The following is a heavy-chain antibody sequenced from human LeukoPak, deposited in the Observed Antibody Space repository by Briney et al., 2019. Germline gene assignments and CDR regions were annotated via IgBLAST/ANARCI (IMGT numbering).Heavy chain of an antibody. D-gene: IGHD3-9*01. CDR1: GFTFDDYA. J-gene: IGHJ3*02. CDR3: AKDHPLYRYDILTGYPHHAFDI. CDR2: ISWNSGSI. V-gene: IGHV3-9*01. Sequence: PGRSLRLSCAASGFTFDDYAMHWVRQAPGKGLEWVSGISWNSGSIGYADSVKGRFTISRDNAKNSLYLQMNSLRAEDTALYYCAKDHPLYRYDILTGYPHHAFDIWGQGTMVTVSS.